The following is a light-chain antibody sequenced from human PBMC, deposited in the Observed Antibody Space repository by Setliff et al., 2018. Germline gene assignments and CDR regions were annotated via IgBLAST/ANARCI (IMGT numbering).Light chain of an antibody. J-gene: IGLJ1*01. V-gene: IGLV2-8*01. CDR3: TFYSGSNNVF. CDR1: GGLVGGYNY. CDR2: EVT. Sequence: QSVLAQPPSASGSPGQSVTISCTGTGGLVGGYNYVSWYQQHPGKAPRLIIYEVTKRPSGVPDRFSGSNSGNTASLTVSGLQAEDEADYYCTFYSGSNNVFFGSGTKVTV.